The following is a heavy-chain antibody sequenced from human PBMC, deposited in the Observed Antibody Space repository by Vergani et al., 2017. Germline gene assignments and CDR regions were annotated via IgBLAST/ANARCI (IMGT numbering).Heavy chain of an antibody. J-gene: IGHJ5*02. CDR1: GFTFGYYA. CDR2: IRSKAYGQAT. V-gene: IGHV3-49*03. CDR3: ARVGWSYYDSSGYYYAPGGWFDP. Sequence: EVQLVESGGDLVQPGRSLRLSCTASGFTFGYYAMDWFRQAPGQGLEWVGGIRSKAYGQATIYAASVKGRFTISRDDSKSIAYLQMNNLQTEDTAMYYCARVGWSYYDSSGYYYAPGGWFDPWGQGTLVTVSS. D-gene: IGHD3-22*01.